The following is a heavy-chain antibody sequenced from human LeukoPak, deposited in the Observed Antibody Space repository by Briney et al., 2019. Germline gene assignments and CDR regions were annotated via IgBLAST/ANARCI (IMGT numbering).Heavy chain of an antibody. J-gene: IGHJ6*03. D-gene: IGHD1-26*01. CDR2: ISGSSSTI. V-gene: IGHV3-48*01. CDR1: GFTFSSYS. CDR3: ARGQYYLAGATSFAYYYYYMDV. Sequence: GGSLRLSCAASGFTFSSYSMNWVRQAPGKGLEWVSYISGSSSTIYYADSLKGRFTISRDNAKNSLYLQMNSLRAEDTAVYYCARGQYYLAGATSFAYYYYYMDVWGKGTTVTVSS.